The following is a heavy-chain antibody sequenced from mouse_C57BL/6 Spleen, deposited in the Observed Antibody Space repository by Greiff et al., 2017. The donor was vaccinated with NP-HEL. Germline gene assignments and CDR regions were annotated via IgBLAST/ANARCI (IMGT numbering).Heavy chain of an antibody. Sequence: QVQLQQPGAELVRPGTSVKLSCKASGYTFTSYWMHWVKQRPGQGLEWIGVIDPSDSYTNYNQKFKGKATLTVDTSSSTAYMQLSSLTSEDSAVYYCAREGTYGSSYYWYFDVWGTGTTVTVSS. CDR1: GYTFTSYW. CDR2: IDPSDSYT. V-gene: IGHV1-59*01. D-gene: IGHD1-1*01. CDR3: AREGTYGSSYYWYFDV. J-gene: IGHJ1*03.